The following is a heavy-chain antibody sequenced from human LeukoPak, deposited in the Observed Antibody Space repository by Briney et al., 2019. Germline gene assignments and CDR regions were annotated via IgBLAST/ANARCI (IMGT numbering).Heavy chain of an antibody. D-gene: IGHD3-3*01. CDR2: INHNGNVN. CDR3: ATDRGWRTSGYYLYYFEY. Sequence: GGSLRLSCAASGFTFSRYWMTWVRQAPGKGLEWVASINHNGNVNYYVDSVKGRFTISRDNAKNSLYLQMSSLRAEDTAVYYCATDRGWRTSGYYLYYFEYWGQGTLVTYSS. V-gene: IGHV3-7*01. J-gene: IGHJ4*02. CDR1: GFTFSRYW.